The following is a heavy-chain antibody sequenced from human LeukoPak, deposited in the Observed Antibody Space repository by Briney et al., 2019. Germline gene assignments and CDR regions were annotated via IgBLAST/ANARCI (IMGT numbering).Heavy chain of an antibody. CDR2: MNPNSGNT. CDR3: ARKGYCSSTSCLYYYYYGMDV. J-gene: IGHJ6*02. Sequence: ASVKVSCKASRYTFTTYDINWVRQAAGQGLEWMGWMNPNSGNTGYAQKFQGRVTMTRNTSISTAYMELRSLRSDDTAVYYCARKGYCSSTSCLYYYYYGMDVWGQGTTVTVSS. V-gene: IGHV1-8*02. CDR1: RYTFTTYD. D-gene: IGHD2-2*01.